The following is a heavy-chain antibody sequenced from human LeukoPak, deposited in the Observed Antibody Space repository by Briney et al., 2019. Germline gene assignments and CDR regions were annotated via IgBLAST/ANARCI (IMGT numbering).Heavy chain of an antibody. CDR1: GESFSGYY. D-gene: IGHD3-3*01. J-gene: IGHJ4*02. Sequence: PSETLSLTCVVYGESFSGYYWTWIRQPPGKGLEWIGEIIDTGSTKYNSSPKSRVTISVDTSKNEFPLNLTSVTAADTAIYYCARGLASGYPPIPFDYWGQGTLVTVSS. CDR2: IIDTGST. CDR3: ARGLASGYPPIPFDY. V-gene: IGHV4-34*12.